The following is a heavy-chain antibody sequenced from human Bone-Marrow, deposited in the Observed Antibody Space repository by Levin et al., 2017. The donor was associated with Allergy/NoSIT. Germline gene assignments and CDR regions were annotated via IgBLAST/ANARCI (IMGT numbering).Heavy chain of an antibody. CDR3: ARGGDDFWNGLQSHFDY. V-gene: IGHV3-7*03. CDR2: LKQDGSEN. J-gene: IGHJ4*02. D-gene: IGHD3/OR15-3a*01. Sequence: GGSLRLSCVASGFTFSTYWMHWVRQAPGKGLEWVASLKQDGSENYSADSVRRRFFISRDNSKNSLYLQLNNLRVEDTALYFCARGGDDFWNGLQSHFDYWGQGTLLTVSS. CDR1: GFTFSTYW.